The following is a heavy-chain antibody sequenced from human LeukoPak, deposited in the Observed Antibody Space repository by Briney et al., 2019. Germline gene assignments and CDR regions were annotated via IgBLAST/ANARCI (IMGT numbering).Heavy chain of an antibody. J-gene: IGHJ3*02. D-gene: IGHD4-23*01. CDR1: GFTFSSYS. CDR3: ARDTLLYGNSPDAFDI. Sequence: PGGSLRLSCAASGFTFSSYSMNWVRQAPGKGLEWVSYIGSSGSTVYHADSVKGRFTISRDNAKNSLYLQMNSLRDEDTAVYYCARDTLLYGNSPDAFDIWGQGTMVTVSS. CDR2: IGSSGSTV. V-gene: IGHV3-48*02.